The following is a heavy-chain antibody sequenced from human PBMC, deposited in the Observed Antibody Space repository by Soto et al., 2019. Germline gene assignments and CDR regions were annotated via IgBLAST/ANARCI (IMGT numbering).Heavy chain of an antibody. CDR3: ARGRSTTIFGVVRPFDY. CDR2: INHSGST. V-gene: IGHV4-34*01. CDR1: GGSFSGYY. J-gene: IGHJ4*02. D-gene: IGHD3-3*01. Sequence: SETLSLTCAVYGGSFSGYYWSWIRQPPGKGLEWIGEINHSGSTNYNPSLKSRVTISVDTSKNQFSLKLSSVTAADTAVYYCARGRSTTIFGVVRPFDYWGQGTLVTV.